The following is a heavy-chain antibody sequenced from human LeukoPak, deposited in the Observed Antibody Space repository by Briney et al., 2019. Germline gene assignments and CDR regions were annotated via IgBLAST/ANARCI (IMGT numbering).Heavy chain of an antibody. V-gene: IGHV1-18*01. D-gene: IGHD2-2*01. Sequence: ASVKVSCKASGYTFTSYGTSWVRQAPGQGPEWMGRISGYNGNTNYAQNFRGRVTMTTDTSTSTAYMEVRGLRSDDTDIYYCARDRSTAAHEYWGQGTLVTVSS. CDR1: GYTFTSYG. CDR3: ARDRSTAAHEY. J-gene: IGHJ4*02. CDR2: ISGYNGNT.